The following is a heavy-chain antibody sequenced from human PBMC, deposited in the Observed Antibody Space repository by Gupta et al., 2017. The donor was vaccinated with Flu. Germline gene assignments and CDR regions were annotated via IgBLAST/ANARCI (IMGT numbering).Heavy chain of an antibody. D-gene: IGHD6-13*01. J-gene: IGHJ5*02. V-gene: IGHV4-34*01. CDR2: IHQSGDT. Sequence: WGWIRQSPGKGLEWMGEIHQSGDTNYNPSLKCRVTISLDTSKSQFSLSLSSVTATDTAVYYCARVGLAAFGSNWFDPWGQGTLVTVSS. CDR3: ARVGLAAFGSNWFDP.